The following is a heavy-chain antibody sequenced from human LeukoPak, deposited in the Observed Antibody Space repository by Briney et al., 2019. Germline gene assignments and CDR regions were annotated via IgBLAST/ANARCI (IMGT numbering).Heavy chain of an antibody. CDR1: GYTFTGYY. V-gene: IGHV1-2*02. CDR2: INPNSGGT. Sequence: ASVKVSRKASGYTFTGYYMHWLRQAPGQGLEWMGWINPNSGGTNYAQKFQGRVTMTRDTSISTAYMELSRLRSDDTAVYYCARAGSGSGWYNFDYWGQGTLVTVSS. CDR3: ARAGSGSGWYNFDY. D-gene: IGHD6-19*01. J-gene: IGHJ4*02.